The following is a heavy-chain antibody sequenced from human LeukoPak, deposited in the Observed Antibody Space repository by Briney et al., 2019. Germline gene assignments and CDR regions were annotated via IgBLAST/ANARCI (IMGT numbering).Heavy chain of an antibody. V-gene: IGHV3-49*03. CDR3: TREDSGLFDY. CDR2: IKSKTYGGTT. Sequence: PGGSLRLSCTASGFTFGDYAMSWIRQAPGKGLEWISFIKSKTYGGTTEYAASVKGRFTISRDDSKSIAYLQMNSLKTEDTAVYYCTREDSGLFDYWGQGTLVSVSS. CDR1: GFTFGDYA. D-gene: IGHD5-12*01. J-gene: IGHJ4*02.